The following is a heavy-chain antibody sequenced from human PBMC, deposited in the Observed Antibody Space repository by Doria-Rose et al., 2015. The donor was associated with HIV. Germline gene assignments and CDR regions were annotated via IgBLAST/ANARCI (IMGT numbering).Heavy chain of an antibody. Sequence: QVTLKESGPVLVKPTETLTLTCTVSGVSLSSPGMGVSWIRQPPGKALEWLANMFSDDERSYKTSLKSRLTISRCTSKGQVVLSMTDMDPVDTATYYCARIKSSRWYHKYYFDFWGQGTLVIVSA. J-gene: IGHJ4*02. CDR2: MFSDDER. CDR3: ARIKSSRWYHKYYFDF. D-gene: IGHD6-13*01. V-gene: IGHV2-26*01. CDR1: GVSLSSPGMG.